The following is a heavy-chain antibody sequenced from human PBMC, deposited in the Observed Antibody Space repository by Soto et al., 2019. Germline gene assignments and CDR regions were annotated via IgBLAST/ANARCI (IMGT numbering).Heavy chain of an antibody. CDR1: GFTFDDYA. CDR3: AKSAFIVVVPAAFDY. D-gene: IGHD2-2*01. Sequence: EVQLVESGGGLVQPGRSLRLSCAASGFTFDDYAMHWVRQAPGKGLEWVSGISWNSGSIGYADSVKGRFTISRDNAKNSLYLQMNRLRAEDTALYYCAKSAFIVVVPAAFDYWGQGTLVTVSS. CDR2: ISWNSGSI. V-gene: IGHV3-9*01. J-gene: IGHJ4*02.